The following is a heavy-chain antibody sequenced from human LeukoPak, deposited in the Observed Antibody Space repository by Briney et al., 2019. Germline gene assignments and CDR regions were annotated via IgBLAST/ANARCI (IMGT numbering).Heavy chain of an antibody. Sequence: GGSLRLSCAASGFTFSSYWMHWVRQAPGKGLVWVSRINSDGSSTSYADSVKGRFTISRDNSKNTLYLQMNSLRAEDTAVYYCAKEARGAWLRLGWFDPWGQGTLVTVSS. CDR2: INSDGSST. D-gene: IGHD5-12*01. V-gene: IGHV3-74*01. CDR1: GFTFSSYW. CDR3: AKEARGAWLRLGWFDP. J-gene: IGHJ5*02.